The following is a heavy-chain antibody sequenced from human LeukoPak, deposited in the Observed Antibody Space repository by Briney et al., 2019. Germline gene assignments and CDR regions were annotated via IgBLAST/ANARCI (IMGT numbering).Heavy chain of an antibody. CDR1: VFSLCSYA. J-gene: IGHJ4*02. CDR2: ISGSGGST. V-gene: IGHV3-23*01. Sequence: GRSLRLSCAPSVFSLCSYAMSWVRQAPGKGLEWVSGISGSGGSTYYASSVKGRFTISRDKSENTLYLHMNTLRAEDTAVYYCAKGASAMVARSDYWGQGTLVTVSS. CDR3: AKGASAMVARSDY. D-gene: IGHD4/OR15-4a*01.